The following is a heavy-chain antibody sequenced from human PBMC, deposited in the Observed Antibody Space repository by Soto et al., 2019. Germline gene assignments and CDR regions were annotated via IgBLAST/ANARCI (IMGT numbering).Heavy chain of an antibody. Sequence: PSETLSLTCAVYGGSFSGYYWSWIRQPPGKGLEWIGEINHSGSTNYNPSLKSRVTISVDTSKNQFSLKLSSVTAADTAVYYRGERGLWFGEVWGQGTTVTVSS. V-gene: IGHV4-34*01. CDR3: GERGLWFGEV. D-gene: IGHD3-10*01. J-gene: IGHJ6*02. CDR2: INHSGST. CDR1: GGSFSGYY.